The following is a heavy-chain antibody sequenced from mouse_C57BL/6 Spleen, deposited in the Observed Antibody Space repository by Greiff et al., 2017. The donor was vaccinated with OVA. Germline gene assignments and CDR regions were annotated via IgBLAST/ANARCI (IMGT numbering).Heavy chain of an antibody. J-gene: IGHJ2*01. CDR2: INPSRGYT. CDR1: GYTFTSYW. V-gene: IGHV1-7*01. D-gene: IGHD2-4*01. CDR3: ARTYDYDGYYFDY. Sequence: QVHVKQSGAELAKPGASVKLSCKASGYTFTSYWMHWVKQRPGQGLEWIGYINPSRGYTKYNQKFKDKATLTADKSSSTAYMQLSSLTYEDSAVYYCARTYDYDGYYFDYWGQGTTLTVSS.